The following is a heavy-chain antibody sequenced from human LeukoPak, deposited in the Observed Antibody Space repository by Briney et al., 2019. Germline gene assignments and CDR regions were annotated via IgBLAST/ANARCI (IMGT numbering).Heavy chain of an antibody. CDR1: GFTFRTYS. J-gene: IGHJ6*03. V-gene: IGHV3-48*01. D-gene: IGHD2-2*01. CDR2: IGGSGSFI. Sequence: GGSLRLSCAASGFTFRTYSIIWVRQAPGKGLEWVSHIGGSGSFIYYTDSVKGRFTISRDNAKNPVFLQMNSLRAEDTAVYYCARFLASWDRYYMDVWGKGTTVSVSS. CDR3: ARFLASWDRYYMDV.